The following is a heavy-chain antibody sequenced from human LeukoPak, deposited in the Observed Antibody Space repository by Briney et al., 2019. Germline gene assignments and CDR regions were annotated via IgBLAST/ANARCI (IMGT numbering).Heavy chain of an antibody. CDR3: VRDDGDV. CDR2: INEDGSGK. V-gene: IGHV3-7*01. CDR1: GFTFSNYW. Sequence: GGSLRLSCVFSGFTFSNYWMKWVRQAPGKGLEWVASINEDGSGKYSMDSVRDRVTISRDNAKNSLDLQINSPTVEDTAIYYCVRDDGDVWGKGTTVTVSS. J-gene: IGHJ6*04.